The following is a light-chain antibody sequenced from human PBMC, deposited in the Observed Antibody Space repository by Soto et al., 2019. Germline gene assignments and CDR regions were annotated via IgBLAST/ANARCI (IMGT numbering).Light chain of an antibody. CDR1: QAISTW. CDR2: AAS. CDR3: QQAKRFNRT. V-gene: IGKV1D-12*01. J-gene: IGKJ1*01. Sequence: DIQMTQSPSSVSASVGDRVTITCRASQAISTWLAWYQQKPGKAPKLLIYAASNLQTGVPSRFRGSGSGTDFTLTISRRQPEYFATYYGQQAKRFNRTFGQGPTVEIK.